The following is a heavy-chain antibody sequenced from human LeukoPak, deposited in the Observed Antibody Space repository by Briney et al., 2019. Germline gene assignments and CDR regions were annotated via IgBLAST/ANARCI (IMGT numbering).Heavy chain of an antibody. Sequence: GGSLRLSCAASGFTFSSYAMHWVRQAPGKGLKWVAVTSFDGSDNYYADSVKGRFTISRDNAKNSLYLQMNSLRAEDTALYYCAKHIRIHDYGDDPFDYWGQGTLVTVSS. V-gene: IGHV3-30*04. CDR1: GFTFSSYA. CDR3: AKHIRIHDYGDDPFDY. D-gene: IGHD4-17*01. CDR2: TSFDGSDN. J-gene: IGHJ4*02.